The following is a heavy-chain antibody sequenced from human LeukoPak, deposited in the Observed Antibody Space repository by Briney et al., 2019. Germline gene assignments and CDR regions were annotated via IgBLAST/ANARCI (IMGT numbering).Heavy chain of an antibody. CDR3: ATYYYDSGGFHFHH. CDR1: GFTFRSYG. D-gene: IGHD3-22*01. CDR2: ISSNGGRT. J-gene: IGHJ1*01. Sequence: GGSLRLSCAASGFTFRSYGMRWVRQAPGKGLEYVSAISSNGGRTYYANSVKGRFTLSRDNSRNTLYLQMGSLRAEDMAVYYCATYYYDSGGFHFHHWGQGTLVTVSS. V-gene: IGHV3-64*01.